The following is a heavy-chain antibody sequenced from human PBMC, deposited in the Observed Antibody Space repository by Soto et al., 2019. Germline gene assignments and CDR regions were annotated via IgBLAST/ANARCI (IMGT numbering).Heavy chain of an antibody. J-gene: IGHJ4*02. CDR2: IYYSGST. CDR1: GGSVSSGGYY. D-gene: IGHD3-10*01. CDR3: ARAGSYRYFDY. V-gene: IGHV4-61*08. Sequence: QVQLQESGPGLVKPSETLSITCSVSGGSVSSGGYYWSWIRQPPGKGLEWIGCIYYSGSTDYNPSLKSRVTMSLDKSKNQFSLKLNSVTAADTAVYFCARAGSYRYFDYWGQGTLVTVSS.